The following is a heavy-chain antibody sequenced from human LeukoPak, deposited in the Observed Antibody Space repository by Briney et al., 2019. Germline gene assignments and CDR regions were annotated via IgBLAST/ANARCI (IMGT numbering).Heavy chain of an antibody. Sequence: SETLSLTCTVSGGSICSGDYYWSWIRQHPGKGLEWIGYIYYSGSTYYNPSLKSRVTISVDTSKNQFSLKLSSVTAADTAVYYCARVENDSSGRNIDYWGQGTLVTVSS. CDR3: ARVENDSSGRNIDY. D-gene: IGHD3-22*01. CDR1: GGSICSGDYY. CDR2: IYYSGST. V-gene: IGHV4-31*03. J-gene: IGHJ4*02.